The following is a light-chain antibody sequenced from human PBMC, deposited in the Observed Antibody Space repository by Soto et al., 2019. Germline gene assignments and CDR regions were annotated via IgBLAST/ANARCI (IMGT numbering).Light chain of an antibody. CDR2: DAS. CDR1: QSVSDY. J-gene: IGKJ5*01. CDR3: QQRGSWPRVIT. V-gene: IGKV3-11*01. Sequence: EIVLTQSPATLSLSPGERATLSCRASQSVSDYLAWYQQKPGQAPRLLIYDASNRATGVPARFSGSRSGTDFTLTISSLEPEDFAVYYCQQRGSWPRVITFGQGTRLEIK.